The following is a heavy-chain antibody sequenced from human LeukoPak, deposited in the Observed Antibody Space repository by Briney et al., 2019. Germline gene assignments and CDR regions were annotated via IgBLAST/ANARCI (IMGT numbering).Heavy chain of an antibody. V-gene: IGHV3-21*01. Sequence: GGSLRLSCAASGFTYSSYSMNWVRRAPGKGLEWVSSISSSSSYTYYADSVKGRFTISRDNAKNSQYLQMNSLRAEDTAVYYCARGSDYGDYVWWFDPWGQGTLVTVSS. D-gene: IGHD4-17*01. CDR1: GFTYSSYS. CDR2: ISSSSSYT. CDR3: ARGSDYGDYVWWFDP. J-gene: IGHJ5*02.